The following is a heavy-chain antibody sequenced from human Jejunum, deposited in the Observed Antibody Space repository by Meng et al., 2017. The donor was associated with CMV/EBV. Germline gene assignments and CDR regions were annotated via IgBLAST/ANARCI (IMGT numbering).Heavy chain of an antibody. V-gene: IGHV4-4*02. J-gene: IGHJ4*02. Sequence: SGGSINTNDWWSWVRQPPGKGLEWIGEIYYSGGTNYNPSLESRVTISVDKSRSQFSLKLTSVTAADTAVYYCARTPTVTTRYFDSWGQGTRVTVSS. D-gene: IGHD4-17*01. CDR3: ARTPTVTTRYFDS. CDR2: IYYSGGT. CDR1: GGSINTNDW.